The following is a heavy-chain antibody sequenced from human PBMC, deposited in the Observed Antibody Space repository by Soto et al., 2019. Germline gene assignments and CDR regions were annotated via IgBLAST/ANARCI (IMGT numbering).Heavy chain of an antibody. V-gene: IGHV3-53*02. Sequence: EVQLVETGGGLIQPGGSLRLSCAASGFTVSSNYMSWVRQAPGKGLEWVSVIYSGGSTYYADSVKGRFTISRDNSKNTLYLQMNSLRAEDTAVYYCARADWEAAYCDYWGQGTLVTVSS. J-gene: IGHJ4*02. CDR1: GFTVSSNY. CDR2: IYSGGST. CDR3: ARADWEAAYCDY. D-gene: IGHD1-26*01.